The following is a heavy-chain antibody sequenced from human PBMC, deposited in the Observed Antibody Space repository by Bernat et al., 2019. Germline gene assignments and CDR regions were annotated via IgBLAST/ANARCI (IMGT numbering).Heavy chain of an antibody. D-gene: IGHD1-26*01. CDR1: DSTINNAW. V-gene: IGHV3-15*07. CDR3: TTGWDYYFDF. J-gene: IGHJ4*02. CDR2: IKSKSEGGAT. Sequence: EVQLVESGGGLVKPGESLRLSCAASDSTINNAWMNWVRQAPGKGLEWVGRIKSKSEGGATDFAAPVKGRFTISRDDSKSTVYLQMSSLKTEDTAVHYCTTGWDYYFDFWGQGTLVTVSS.